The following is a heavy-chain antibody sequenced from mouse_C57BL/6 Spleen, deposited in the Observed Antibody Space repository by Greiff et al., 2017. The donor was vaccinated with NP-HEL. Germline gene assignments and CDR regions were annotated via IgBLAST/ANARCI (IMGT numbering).Heavy chain of an antibody. CDR1: GYTFTDYE. V-gene: IGHV1-15*01. CDR3: TNYYGGAMDY. CDR2: IDPETGGT. Sequence: VQLQQSGAELVRPGASVTLSCKASGYTFTDYEMHWVKQTPVHGLEWIGAIDPETGGTAYNQKFKGKAILTADKSSSTAYMELRSLTSEDSAVYYCTNYYGGAMDYWGQGTSVTVSS. J-gene: IGHJ4*01. D-gene: IGHD1-1*01.